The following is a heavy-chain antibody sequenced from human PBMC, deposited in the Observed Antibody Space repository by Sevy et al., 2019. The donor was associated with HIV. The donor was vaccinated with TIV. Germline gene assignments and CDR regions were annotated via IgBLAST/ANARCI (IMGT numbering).Heavy chain of an antibody. D-gene: IGHD4-17*01. Sequence: GGSLRLSCAASGFTFSSYAMHWVRQAPGKGLEWVAVISYDGSNKYYADSVMGRFTISRGNSKNTLYLQMNSLRPEDTAVYYCARDQHDYAGNVRTGWFDPWGQGTLVTVSS. CDR2: ISYDGSNK. CDR1: GFTFSSYA. CDR3: ARDQHDYAGNVRTGWFDP. J-gene: IGHJ5*02. V-gene: IGHV3-30-3*01.